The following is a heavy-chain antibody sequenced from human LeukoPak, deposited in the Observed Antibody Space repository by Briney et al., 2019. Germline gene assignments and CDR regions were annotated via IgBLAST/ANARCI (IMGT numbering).Heavy chain of an antibody. V-gene: IGHV4-30-2*01. CDR1: GGSISSGGYS. Sequence: SETLSLTCAVSGGSISSGGYSWSWIRQPPGKGLEWIGYIYHSGSTYYNPSLKSRVTISVDRSKNQFSLKLSFVTAADTAVYYCARVGYSGYDSFDYWGQGTLVTVSS. D-gene: IGHD5-12*01. CDR3: ARVGYSGYDSFDY. J-gene: IGHJ4*02. CDR2: IYHSGST.